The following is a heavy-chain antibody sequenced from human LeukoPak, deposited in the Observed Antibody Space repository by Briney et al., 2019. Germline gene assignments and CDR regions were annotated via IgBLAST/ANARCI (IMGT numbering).Heavy chain of an antibody. Sequence: GGCLRVSFAAAGVTFSSYSMNWVRQAPGKGLEWVSYISSSSSTIYYADSVKGRFTISRDNAKNSLYLQMNSLRAEDTAVYYCARAPMGSSGSTPVYWGQGTLVTVSS. CDR2: ISSSSSTI. J-gene: IGHJ4*02. CDR1: GVTFSSYS. V-gene: IGHV3-48*04. D-gene: IGHD3-22*01. CDR3: ARAPMGSSGSTPVY.